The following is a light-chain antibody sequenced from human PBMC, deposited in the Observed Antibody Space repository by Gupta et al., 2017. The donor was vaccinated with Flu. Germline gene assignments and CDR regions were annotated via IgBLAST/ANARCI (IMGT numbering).Light chain of an antibody. CDR2: QDT. CDR3: QARDSSTEV. V-gene: IGLV3-1*01. CDR1: KLGDKY. Sequence: SPGQTASIPCSGDKLGDKYASWYQQKTGQSPVLVIYQDTKRPSGIPERFSGSNSGNTATLTISGTQAMDEADYYCQARDSSTEVFGTGTKVTVL. J-gene: IGLJ1*01.